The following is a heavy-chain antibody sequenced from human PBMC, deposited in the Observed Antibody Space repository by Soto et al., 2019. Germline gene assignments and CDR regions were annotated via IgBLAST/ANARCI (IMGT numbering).Heavy chain of an antibody. CDR3: ARDCSGGSCYPDRYYFDC. V-gene: IGHV1-3*01. CDR1: GYTFTSYA. J-gene: IGHJ4*02. Sequence: SGKVSCKASGYTFTSYAMHWVRQAPGQRLEWMGWINAGNGNTKYSQKFQGRVTITRDTSASTAYMELSSLRSEDTAVYYCARDCSGGSCYPDRYYFDCSGQGTLVTVSS. CDR2: INAGNGNT. D-gene: IGHD2-15*01.